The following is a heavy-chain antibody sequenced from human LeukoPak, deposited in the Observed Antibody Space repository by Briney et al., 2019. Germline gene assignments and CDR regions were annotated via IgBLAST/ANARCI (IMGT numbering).Heavy chain of an antibody. V-gene: IGHV3-53*01. Sequence: GGPLPLSCAASGFSVSSNYISWLRQAPGKGLEWVSVIYSDGSTKYADSVKARFTISRDNSKNTVYLQMHSLRVEDTALYYCARATLDNWGQGTLVTVSS. J-gene: IGHJ4*02. CDR3: ARATLDN. CDR2: IYSDGST. CDR1: GFSVSSNY.